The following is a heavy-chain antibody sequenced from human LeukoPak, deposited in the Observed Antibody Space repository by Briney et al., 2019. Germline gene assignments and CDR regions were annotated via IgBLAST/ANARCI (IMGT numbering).Heavy chain of an antibody. J-gene: IGHJ4*02. CDR3: SRDQTPYY. V-gene: IGHV3-49*04. CDR2: IRSKVYGGTP. Sequence: GGSLRLSCTASGFTFGDYAMTWVRQAPGKGLEWVGFIRSKVYGGTPEYAASVQGRFTISRDDSKGIAYLQMNSLKTEDTAVYYCSRDQTPYYWGQGTLVTVSS. CDR1: GFTFGDYA.